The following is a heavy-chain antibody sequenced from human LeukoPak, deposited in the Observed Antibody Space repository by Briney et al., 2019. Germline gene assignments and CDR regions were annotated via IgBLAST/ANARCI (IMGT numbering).Heavy chain of an antibody. J-gene: IGHJ4*02. V-gene: IGHV1-24*01. CDR3: ATAPGIAAAGTTFDY. D-gene: IGHD6-13*01. CDR2: FDPEDGET. Sequence: ASVKVSCKVPGYTLTELSMHWVRQAPGKGLEWMGGFDPEDGETIYAQKFQGRVTMTEDTSTDTAYMELSSLRSEDTAVYYCATAPGIAAAGTTFDYWGPGNLVTVSS. CDR1: GYTLTELS.